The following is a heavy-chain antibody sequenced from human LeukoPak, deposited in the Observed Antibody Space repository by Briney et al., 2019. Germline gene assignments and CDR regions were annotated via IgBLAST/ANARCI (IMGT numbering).Heavy chain of an antibody. Sequence: PGGSLRLSRAASGFTFSSYSMNWVRQAPGKGLEWVSSISSSSSYIYYADSVKGRFTISRDNAKNSLYLQMNSLRAEDTAVYYCARALRFLEWLFPDAFDIWGQGTMVTVSS. CDR1: GFTFSSYS. D-gene: IGHD3-3*01. J-gene: IGHJ3*02. CDR3: ARALRFLEWLFPDAFDI. V-gene: IGHV3-21*01. CDR2: ISSSSSYI.